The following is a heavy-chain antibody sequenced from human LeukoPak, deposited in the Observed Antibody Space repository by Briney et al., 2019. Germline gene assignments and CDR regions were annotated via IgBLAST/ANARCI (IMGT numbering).Heavy chain of an antibody. CDR2: ISSTTDYK. J-gene: IGHJ4*02. V-gene: IGHV3-21*01. CDR3: ARAKNIKMTTILDY. CDR1: GFTFSAYY. Sequence: PGGSPRLSCAASGFTFSAYYMNWVRQAPGKGLEWVSSISSTTDYKVYADSLKGRFTISRDNDKNSLYLQMNSLRAEDTAVYYCARAKNIKMTTILDYWGQGTLVTVSS. D-gene: IGHD5-24*01.